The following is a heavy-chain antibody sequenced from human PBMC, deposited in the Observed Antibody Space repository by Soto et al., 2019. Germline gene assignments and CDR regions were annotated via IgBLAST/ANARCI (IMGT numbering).Heavy chain of an antibody. D-gene: IGHD2-2*03. CDR3: AREGNLGRWIQPLDS. CDR1: GGSISSYY. Sequence: SETLSLTCTVSGGSISSYYWSWIWQPPGKGLEWIGYIYYSGSTNYNPSLKSRVTMSVDTSKNHFSLKLISVTTADTAVYFCAREGNLGRWIQPLDSWGQGTLVTVSS. V-gene: IGHV4-59*01. CDR2: IYYSGST. J-gene: IGHJ4*02.